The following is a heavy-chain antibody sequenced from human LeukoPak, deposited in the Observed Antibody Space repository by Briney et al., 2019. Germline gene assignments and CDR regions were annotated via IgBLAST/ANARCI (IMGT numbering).Heavy chain of an antibody. D-gene: IGHD2-15*01. CDR2: MNPNSGNT. Sequence: ASVKVSCKASGYTFTGYYMHWVRQATGQGLEWMGWMNPNSGNTGYAQKFQGRVTMTRNTSISTAYMELSSLRSEDTAVYYCARLILFYYGMDVWGQGTTVTVSS. CDR1: GYTFTGYY. J-gene: IGHJ6*02. V-gene: IGHV1-8*02. CDR3: ARLILFYYGMDV.